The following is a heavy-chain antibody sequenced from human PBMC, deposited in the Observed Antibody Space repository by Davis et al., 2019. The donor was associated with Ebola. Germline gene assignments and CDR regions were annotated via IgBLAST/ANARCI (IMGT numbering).Heavy chain of an antibody. Sequence: GESLKISCAASGFTFSSYAMSWVRQAPGKGLEWVSAISGSGGSTYYADSVKGRFTISRDNSKNTLYLQMNSLRAEDTAVYYCAKGDPYYYGSGYGMDVWGQGTTVTVSS. J-gene: IGHJ6*02. CDR3: AKGDPYYYGSGYGMDV. CDR1: GFTFSSYA. CDR2: ISGSGGST. D-gene: IGHD3-10*01. V-gene: IGHV3-23*01.